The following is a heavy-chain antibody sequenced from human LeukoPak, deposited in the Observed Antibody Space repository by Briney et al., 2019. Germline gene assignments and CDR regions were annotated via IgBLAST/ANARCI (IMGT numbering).Heavy chain of an antibody. J-gene: IGHJ4*02. D-gene: IGHD3-22*01. CDR1: GFSLTTREVG. CDR3: AHSVSYDSTGYYGRMVGEYYFDY. V-gene: IGHV2-5*02. CDR2: IYWDDNK. Sequence: SGPTLVKPTQTLTLTCTFSGFSLTTREVGVGWIRQPPGKALDWLAPIYWDDNKHYSPSLRSRLTITKDASKNQVVLTMTNMDPVDTATYYCAHSVSYDSTGYYGRMVGEYYFDYWGQGTLVTVSS.